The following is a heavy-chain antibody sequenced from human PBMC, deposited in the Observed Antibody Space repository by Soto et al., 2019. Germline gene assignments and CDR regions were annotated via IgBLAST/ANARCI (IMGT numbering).Heavy chain of an antibody. D-gene: IGHD6-13*01. CDR3: ALRDSSSRYYFDY. CDR2: IIPILGIA. Sequence: QVQLVQSGAEVKKPGSSVKVSCNASGGTFSSYTISWVRQAPGQGLEWMGRIIPILGIANYAQKFQGRVTITADKSTSTAYMELSSLRSEDTAVYYFALRDSSSRYYFDYWGQGTLVTVSS. V-gene: IGHV1-69*02. J-gene: IGHJ4*02. CDR1: GGTFSSYT.